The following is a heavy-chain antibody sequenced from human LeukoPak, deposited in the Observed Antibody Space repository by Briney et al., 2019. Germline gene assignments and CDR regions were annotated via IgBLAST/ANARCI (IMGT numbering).Heavy chain of an antibody. CDR1: GFTFSSYA. CDR3: AKDPNTMVRGVIEFNYVVYFDY. Sequence: GGSLRLSCAASGFTFSSYAMSWVRQAPGKGLEWVSAISGSGGSTYYADSVKGRFTISRDNSKNTLYLQMNSLRAEDTAVYYCAKDPNTMVRGVIEFNYVVYFDYWGQGTLVTVSS. D-gene: IGHD3-10*01. J-gene: IGHJ4*02. CDR2: ISGSGGST. V-gene: IGHV3-23*01.